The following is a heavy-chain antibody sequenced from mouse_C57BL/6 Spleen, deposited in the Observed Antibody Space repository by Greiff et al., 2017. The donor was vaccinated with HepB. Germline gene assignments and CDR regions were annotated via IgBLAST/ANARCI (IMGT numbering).Heavy chain of an antibody. V-gene: IGHV1-54*01. CDR1: GYAFTNYL. J-gene: IGHJ2*01. D-gene: IGHD1-1*01. Sequence: LVESGAELVRPGTSVKVSCKASGYAFTNYLIEWVKQRPGQGLEWIGVINPGSGGTNYNEKFKGKATLTADKSSSTAYMQLSSLTSEDSAVYFCARGSRNSFDYWGQGTTLTVSS. CDR3: ARGSRNSFDY. CDR2: INPGSGGT.